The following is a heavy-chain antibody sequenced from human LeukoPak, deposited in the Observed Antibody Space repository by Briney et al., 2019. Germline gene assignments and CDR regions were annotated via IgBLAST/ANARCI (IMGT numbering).Heavy chain of an antibody. V-gene: IGHV4-59*08. CDR3: ARGGTTFYYGMDV. CDR2: IYYSGSA. CDR1: GGSISSYY. Sequence: PSENLSLTCTVSGGSISSYYWSWIRQPPGKGLEWIGYIYYSGSANYNPSLKSRVTISVDTSKNQFSLKLSSVTAADTAVYYCARGGTTFYYGMDVWGQGTTVTVSS. D-gene: IGHD1-1*01. J-gene: IGHJ6*02.